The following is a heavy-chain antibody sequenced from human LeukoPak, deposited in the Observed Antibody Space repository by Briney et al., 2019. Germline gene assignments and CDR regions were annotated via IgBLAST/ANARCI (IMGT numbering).Heavy chain of an antibody. J-gene: IGHJ6*03. CDR1: GYTFTSYY. CDR2: INPSGGST. D-gene: IGHD3-10*01. Sequence: ASVKVSCKASGYTFTSYYIHWVRQAPGQGLEWMGLINPSGGSTNYAQKFQGRVTMSRDTSTSTVYMELSSLRSEDTAVYYCARGPPITMIRGGQCYYYMNVWGKGTTVPISS. V-gene: IGHV1-46*01. CDR3: ARGPPITMIRGGQCYYYMNV.